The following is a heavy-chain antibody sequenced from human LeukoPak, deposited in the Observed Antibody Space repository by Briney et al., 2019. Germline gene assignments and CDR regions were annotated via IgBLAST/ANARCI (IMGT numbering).Heavy chain of an antibody. CDR1: GGSFSGYY. Sequence: SETLSLTCAVYGGSFSGYYWSWIRQPPGKGLEWIGEINHSGSTNYNPSLKSRVTISVDTSKNQFSLKLSSVTAADTAVYYCARERTMVRGVIPFDPWGQGTLVTVSS. J-gene: IGHJ5*02. CDR2: INHSGST. D-gene: IGHD3-10*01. V-gene: IGHV4-34*01. CDR3: ARERTMVRGVIPFDP.